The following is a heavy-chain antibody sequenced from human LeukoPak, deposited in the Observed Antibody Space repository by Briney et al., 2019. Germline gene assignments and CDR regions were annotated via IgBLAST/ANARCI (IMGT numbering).Heavy chain of an antibody. J-gene: IGHJ3*02. V-gene: IGHV3-23*01. CDR3: AKVDYYDRINAFDI. Sequence: GGSLRLSCAASGFTFDSYAMSWVRQAPGKGLEWVSGFSGSGGSTYYADSVKGRFTISRDNSKNPLYLQMNSLRAEDTAVYYCAKVDYYDRINAFDIWGQGTMVTVSS. D-gene: IGHD3-22*01. CDR2: FSGSGGST. CDR1: GFTFDSYA.